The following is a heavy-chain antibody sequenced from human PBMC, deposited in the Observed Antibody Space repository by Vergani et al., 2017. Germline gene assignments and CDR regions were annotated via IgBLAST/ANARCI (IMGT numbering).Heavy chain of an antibody. CDR3: ARERITIIGVVMNYGMDV. CDR2: IYTSGST. CDR1: GGSISSGSYY. Sequence: QVQLQESGPGLVKPSQPLSLTCTVSGGSISSGSYYWSWIRQPAGKGLDWNGRIYTSGSTNYNPSLKSRVTISVDTSKNQFSLKRSSVTAADTAVYYCARERITIIGVVMNYGMDVWGQGTTVTVSS. D-gene: IGHD3-3*01. V-gene: IGHV4-61*02. J-gene: IGHJ6*02.